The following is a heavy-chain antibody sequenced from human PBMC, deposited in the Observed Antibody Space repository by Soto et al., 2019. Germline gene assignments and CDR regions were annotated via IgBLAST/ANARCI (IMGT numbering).Heavy chain of an antibody. Sequence: GAAVKVSCKASGYTFTRYDINWVRQATGQGLEWMGWMNPNSSNTGYAQKFQGRVTMTRNTSINTAYMEVSSLRSEDTAVYFCTRGLSLRGYFDYWG. CDR1: GYTFTRYD. J-gene: IGHJ4*01. V-gene: IGHV1-8*01. CDR2: MNPNSSNT. CDR3: TRGLSLRGYFDY. D-gene: IGHD3-10*01.